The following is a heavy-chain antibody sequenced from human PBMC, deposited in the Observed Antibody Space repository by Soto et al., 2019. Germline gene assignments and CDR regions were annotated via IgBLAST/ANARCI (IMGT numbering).Heavy chain of an antibody. V-gene: IGHV3-7*04. D-gene: IGHD3-16*01. Sequence: EVQLVESGGGLVQPGGSLRLSCAASGFTFSDPWMTWVRQAPGKGLEWVANINQDGNEKHYVDSVKGRFTISRDNAKKSLYVQMTSLRAEDTAIYYCARGFGIDYWGQGTLVIVSS. CDR1: GFTFSDPW. CDR3: ARGFGIDY. CDR2: INQDGNEK. J-gene: IGHJ4*02.